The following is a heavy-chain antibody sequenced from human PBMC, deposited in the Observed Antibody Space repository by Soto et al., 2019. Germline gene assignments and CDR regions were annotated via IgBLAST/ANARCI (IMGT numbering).Heavy chain of an antibody. CDR2: INHSGST. V-gene: IGHV4-34*01. D-gene: IGHD6-6*01. CDR1: GGSFSCYY. Sequence: SETLSLTCAVYGGSFSCYYWSWIRQPPGKGLEWIGEINHSGSTNYNPSLKSRVTISVDTSKNQFSLKLSSVTAADTAVYYCASHWGIAARKGTFMDYWGQGTLVTVSS. J-gene: IGHJ4*02. CDR3: ASHWGIAARKGTFMDY.